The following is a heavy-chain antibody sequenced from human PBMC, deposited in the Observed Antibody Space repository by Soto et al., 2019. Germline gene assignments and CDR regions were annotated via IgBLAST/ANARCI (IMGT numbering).Heavy chain of an antibody. CDR3: ASPHSPYSSGWYYFDY. J-gene: IGHJ4*02. Sequence: SVKVSCKASGGTFSSYAISWVRQAPGQGLEWMGGIIPIFGTANYAQKFQGRVTITADESTSTAYMELSSLRSEDTAVYYCASPHSPYSSGWYYFDYWGQGTLVTVSS. CDR2: IIPIFGTA. CDR1: GGTFSSYA. D-gene: IGHD6-19*01. V-gene: IGHV1-69*13.